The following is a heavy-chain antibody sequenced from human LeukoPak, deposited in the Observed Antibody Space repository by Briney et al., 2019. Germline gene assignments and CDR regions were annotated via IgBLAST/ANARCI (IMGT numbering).Heavy chain of an antibody. J-gene: IGHJ4*02. V-gene: IGHV4-59*01. CDR2: IYYSGST. D-gene: IGHD2-8*01. CDR3: ARVEGTNGVNFDY. CDR1: GGSISSYY. Sequence: SETLSLTCTVSGGSISSYYWSWIRQPPGKGLEWIGYIYYSGSTNYNPSLKSRVTISVDTSKNQFSLKLSSVTAADTAVYYCARVEGTNGVNFDYWGQGTLVTVSS.